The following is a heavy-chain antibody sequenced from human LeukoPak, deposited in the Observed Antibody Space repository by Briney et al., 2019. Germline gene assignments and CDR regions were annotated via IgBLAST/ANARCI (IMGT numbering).Heavy chain of an antibody. CDR1: GFFFTTYS. J-gene: IGHJ4*02. Sequence: GGSLRLSCAASGFFFTTYSMNWVRQAPGKGLEWVSSISSSGSDIYHADSLKGRFTISRDNAKNSLYLQMNSLRAEDTAVYFCARGYSDYIWGSYYFDSWGQGALVTVSS. CDR2: ISSSGSDI. V-gene: IGHV3-21*01. D-gene: IGHD3-16*01. CDR3: ARGYSDYIWGSYYFDS.